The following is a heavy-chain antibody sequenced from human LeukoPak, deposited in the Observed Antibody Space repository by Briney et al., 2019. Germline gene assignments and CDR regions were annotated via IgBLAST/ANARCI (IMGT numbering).Heavy chain of an antibody. CDR2: IYHSGST. Sequence: SETLSLTCAVSGYSISSGYYWGWIRPPPGKGLEWIGSIYHSGSTYYNPSLKSRVTISVDTSKNQFSPKLSSVTAADTAVYYCARHGLRMPGYSSGWPFDYWGQGTLVTVSS. CDR1: GYSISSGYY. J-gene: IGHJ4*02. CDR3: ARHGLRMPGYSSGWPFDY. D-gene: IGHD6-19*01. V-gene: IGHV4-38-2*01.